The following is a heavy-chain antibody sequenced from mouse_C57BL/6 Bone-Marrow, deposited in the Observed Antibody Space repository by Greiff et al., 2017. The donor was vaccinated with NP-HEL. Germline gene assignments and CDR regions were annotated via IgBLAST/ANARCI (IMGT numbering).Heavy chain of an antibody. J-gene: IGHJ3*01. CDR3: AKNNGNYRAWFAY. V-gene: IGHV2-4*01. CDR2: IWSGGST. Sequence: QVQLKESGPGLVQPSQSLSITCTVSGFSLTSYGVHWVRQPPGKGLEWLGVIWSGGSTDYNAAFISRLSISKENSKSQVFFKMNSLQADDTAIYYCAKNNGNYRAWFAYWGQGTLVTVSA. CDR1: GFSLTSYG. D-gene: IGHD2-1*01.